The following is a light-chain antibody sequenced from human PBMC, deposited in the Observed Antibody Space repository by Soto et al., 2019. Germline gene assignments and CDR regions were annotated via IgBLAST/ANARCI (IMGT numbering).Light chain of an antibody. CDR1: QGIRND. CDR3: LQYYNYPRA. Sequence: AIQMTQTPSSLSASVGDIVTITFRASQGIRNDLGWYQQKPGKAPKLLIHDASRLQTGVPSRFSGSGSGTDFTLTISSLQPEDFATYFCLQYYNYPRAFGQGTKVDIK. J-gene: IGKJ1*01. CDR2: DAS. V-gene: IGKV1-6*01.